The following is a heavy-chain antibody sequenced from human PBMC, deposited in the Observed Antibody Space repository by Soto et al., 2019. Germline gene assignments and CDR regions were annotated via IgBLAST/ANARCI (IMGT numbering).Heavy chain of an antibody. D-gene: IGHD6-13*01. J-gene: IGHJ5*02. CDR3: ARAYSSSWYWFDP. CDR2: INSDGSRT. V-gene: IGHV3-74*01. Sequence: PGGSLRLSCAASGFTFSSYWMHWVRQAPGKGLVWVSRINSDGSRTSYADSVKGRFTISRDNAKNTLYLQMNSLRAEDTAVYYCARAYSSSWYWFDPWGQGTLVTVSS. CDR1: GFTFSSYW.